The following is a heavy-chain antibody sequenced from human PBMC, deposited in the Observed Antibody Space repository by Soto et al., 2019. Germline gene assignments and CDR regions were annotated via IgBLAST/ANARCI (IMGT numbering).Heavy chain of an antibody. Sequence: QITLKESGPTLVKPTQTLTLTCTFSGFSLSTSGVGVGWIRQPPGKALEWLALIYWDDDKRFSPSLKSSLTITKDTSKNQVVLTMTDMDPVDTATYYCAHRAIADYFDYWGQGTLVNVSS. CDR1: GFSLSTSGVG. V-gene: IGHV2-5*02. CDR2: IYWDDDK. CDR3: AHRAIADYFDY. D-gene: IGHD6-13*01. J-gene: IGHJ4*02.